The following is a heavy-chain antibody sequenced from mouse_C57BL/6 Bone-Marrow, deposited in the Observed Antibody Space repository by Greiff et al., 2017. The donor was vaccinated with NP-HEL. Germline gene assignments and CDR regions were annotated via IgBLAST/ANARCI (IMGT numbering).Heavy chain of an antibody. CDR2: ISYDGSN. D-gene: IGHD1-1*01. V-gene: IGHV3-6*01. CDR3: ARDGYYYGSRSNY. J-gene: IGHJ2*01. CDR1: GYSITSGYY. Sequence: EVQLQESGPGLVKPSQSLSLTCSVTGYSITSGYYWNWIRQFPGNKLEWMGYISYDGSNNYNPSLKNRISITRDTSKNQFFLKLNSVTTEDTATYYCARDGYYYGSRSNYWGQGTTLTGSS.